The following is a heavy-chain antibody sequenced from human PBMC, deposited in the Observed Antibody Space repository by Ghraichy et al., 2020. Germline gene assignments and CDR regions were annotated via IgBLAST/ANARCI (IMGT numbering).Heavy chain of an antibody. Sequence: SETLSLTCAVYGGSFSGYYWSWIRQPPGKGLEWIGEINHSGSTNYNPSLKSRVTISVDTSKNQFSLKLSSVTAADTAVYYCARFLSGGLFGWYFRRPIDYWGQGTLVTVSS. CDR2: INHSGST. V-gene: IGHV4-34*01. CDR3: ARFLSGGLFGWYFRRPIDY. CDR1: GGSFSGYY. J-gene: IGHJ4*02. D-gene: IGHD6-19*01.